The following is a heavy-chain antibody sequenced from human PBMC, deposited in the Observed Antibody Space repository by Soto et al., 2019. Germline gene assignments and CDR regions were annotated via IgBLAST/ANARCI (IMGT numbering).Heavy chain of an antibody. CDR2: IYHSGST. CDR1: GGSISSGGYS. D-gene: IGHD3-9*01. V-gene: IGHV4-30-2*01. J-gene: IGHJ4*02. Sequence: PWETLSLTCAVSGGSISSGGYSWSWIRQPPGKGLEWIGYIYHSGSTYYNPSLKSRVTISVDRSKNQFSLKLSSVTAADTAVYYCARSDILTGYPYYFDYRGQGTLVTVSS. CDR3: ARSDILTGYPYYFDY.